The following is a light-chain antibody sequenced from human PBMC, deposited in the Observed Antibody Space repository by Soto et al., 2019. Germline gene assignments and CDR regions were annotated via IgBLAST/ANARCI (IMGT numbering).Light chain of an antibody. CDR3: QQYNNWLWT. V-gene: IGKV3-15*01. CDR2: GAS. J-gene: IGKJ1*01. CDR1: QSVSSN. Sequence: EIVMTQSPATLSVSPGERATLSCRASQSVSSNLAWYQQKPGQAPRLLIYGASTRATGIPARFSGSGSGTAFTLTISSLQSEDFAVYYCQQYNNWLWTFGQGTKVEIQ.